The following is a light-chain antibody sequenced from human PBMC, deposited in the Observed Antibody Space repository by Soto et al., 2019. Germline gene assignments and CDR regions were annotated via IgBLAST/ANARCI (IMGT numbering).Light chain of an antibody. CDR1: SSDVGSYNL. CDR3: CSYAGSSTFHVV. CDR2: EGS. Sequence: QSVLTQPASVSGSPGQSITISCTGTSSDVGSYNLVSWYQQHPGKAPKLMIYEGSKRPSGVSNRFSGSKSGNTAFLTISGLQAEDEADYYCCSYAGSSTFHVVFGGGTKLTVL. V-gene: IGLV2-23*03. J-gene: IGLJ2*01.